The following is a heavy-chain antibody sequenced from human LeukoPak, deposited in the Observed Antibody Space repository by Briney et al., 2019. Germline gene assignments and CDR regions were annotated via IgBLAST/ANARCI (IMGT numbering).Heavy chain of an antibody. J-gene: IGHJ4*02. V-gene: IGHV3-53*01. CDR1: GFTVSSNY. Sequence: GGSLRLSXAASGFTVSSNYMSWVRQAPGKGLEWVSVIYSGGSTYYADSVKGRFTISRDNSKNTLYLQMNSLRAEDTAVYYCARYGNYGDYVDYWGQGTLVTVSS. D-gene: IGHD4-17*01. CDR2: IYSGGST. CDR3: ARYGNYGDYVDY.